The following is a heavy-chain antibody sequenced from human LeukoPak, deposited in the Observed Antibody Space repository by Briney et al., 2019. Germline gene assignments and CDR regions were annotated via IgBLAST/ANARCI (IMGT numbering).Heavy chain of an antibody. Sequence: GGSLRLSCAASGFTFSSYAMSWVRQAPGKGLERVSSITGSGSHTYYADSVKGRFTISRDNSKNSVYLQMNSLRGEDTAVYYCARYGSGSYYSGDYYYYYMDVWGKGTTVTVSS. D-gene: IGHD3-10*01. CDR3: ARYGSGSYYSGDYYYYYMDV. CDR2: ITGSGSHT. J-gene: IGHJ6*03. V-gene: IGHV3-21*01. CDR1: GFTFSSYA.